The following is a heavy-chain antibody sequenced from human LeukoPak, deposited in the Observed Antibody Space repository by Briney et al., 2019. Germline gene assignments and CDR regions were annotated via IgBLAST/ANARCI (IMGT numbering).Heavy chain of an antibody. Sequence: SGGSLRLSCAASGFTFSSYAMHWVRQAPGKGLEWVAVISYDGSNKYYADSVKGRFTISRDNARSSLYLQMNSLRAEDTAVYYCVSGYLYGDYWGQGTLVTVSS. J-gene: IGHJ4*02. CDR2: ISYDGSNK. CDR1: GFTFSSYA. D-gene: IGHD3-22*01. V-gene: IGHV3-30-3*01. CDR3: VSGYLYGDY.